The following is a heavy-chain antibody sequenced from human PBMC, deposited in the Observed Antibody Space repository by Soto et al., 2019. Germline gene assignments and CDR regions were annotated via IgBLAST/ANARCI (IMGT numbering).Heavy chain of an antibody. V-gene: IGHV3-49*04. CDR2: IRSKAYGGTT. Sequence: PGGSLRLSCTASGFTFGDYAMSWVRQAPGKGLEWVGFIRSKAYGGTTEYAASVKGRFTISRDDSKSIAYLQMNSLKTEDTAVYYCTRGGGCSYGYVYWFDPWGQGTLVTVSS. CDR1: GFTFGDYA. CDR3: TRGGGCSYGYVYWFDP. D-gene: IGHD5-18*01. J-gene: IGHJ5*02.